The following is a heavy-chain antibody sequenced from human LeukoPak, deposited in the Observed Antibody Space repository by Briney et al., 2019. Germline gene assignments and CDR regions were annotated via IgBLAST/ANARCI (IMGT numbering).Heavy chain of an antibody. J-gene: IGHJ4*02. V-gene: IGHV4-38-2*02. D-gene: IGHD3-22*01. Sequence: SETLSLTCTVSGYSISSGYYWGWIRQPPGKGLEWIGSIYHSGSTYYNPSLKSRVTISVDTSKNQFSLKLSSVTAADTAVYYCARAYYESSAYRHAVYFDYWGQGTLVTVSS. CDR1: GYSISSGYY. CDR3: ARAYYESSAYRHAVYFDY. CDR2: IYHSGST.